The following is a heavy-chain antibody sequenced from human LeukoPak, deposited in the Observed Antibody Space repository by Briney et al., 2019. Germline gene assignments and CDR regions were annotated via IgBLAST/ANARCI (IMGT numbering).Heavy chain of an antibody. J-gene: IGHJ6*02. CDR2: ISYDGSNK. Sequence: PGRSLRLSCAASGFTFGSYAMHWVRQAPGKGLEWVAVISYDGSNKYYADSVKGRFTISRDNSKNTLYLQMNSLRAEDTAVYYCARPAGYYYYGMDVWGQGTTVTVSS. CDR3: ARPAGYYYYGMDV. D-gene: IGHD6-13*01. V-gene: IGHV3-30-3*01. CDR1: GFTFGSYA.